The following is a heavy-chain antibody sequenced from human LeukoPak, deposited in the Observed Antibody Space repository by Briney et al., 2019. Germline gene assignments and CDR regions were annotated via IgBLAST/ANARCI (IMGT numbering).Heavy chain of an antibody. Sequence: GASVKVSCKASGYTFTSYAMNWVRQAPGQGLEWMGWINTNTGNPTYAQGFTGRFVFSLDTSVSTAYLQISSLKAEDTAVYYCARSTVPFYYYYGMDVWGQGTTVTVSS. CDR2: INTNTGNP. CDR3: ARSTVPFYYYYGMDV. V-gene: IGHV7-4-1*02. D-gene: IGHD4-17*01. J-gene: IGHJ6*02. CDR1: GYTFTSYA.